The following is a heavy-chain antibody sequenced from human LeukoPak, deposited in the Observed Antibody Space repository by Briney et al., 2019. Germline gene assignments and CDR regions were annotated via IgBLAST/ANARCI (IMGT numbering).Heavy chain of an antibody. V-gene: IGHV3-23*01. CDR3: AKSGYNRFDY. CDR1: GFTFSSYA. J-gene: IGHJ4*02. Sequence: GSLRLSCAASGFTFSSYAMSWVRQAPGKGLEWVSSISGSGSGGSTYYADSVKGRFTISKDNSKNTLYLQMNSLRAEDTAVYYCAKSGYNRFDYWGQGTLLTVSS. CDR2: ISGSGSGGST. D-gene: IGHD5-24*01.